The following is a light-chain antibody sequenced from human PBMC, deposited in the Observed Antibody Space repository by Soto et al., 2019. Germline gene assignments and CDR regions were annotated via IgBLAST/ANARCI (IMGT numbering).Light chain of an antibody. CDR1: QSVSNNY. J-gene: IGKJ4*01. V-gene: IGKV3D-20*01. CDR3: QHYSSSPLT. CDR2: DAS. Sequence: IVLTQSPATLSLSPGERATLSCGASQSVSNNYLAWYQQKPGLAPRLLIYDASSRATGIPDRFSGSGSGTDFTLTISRLEPEDFVVYYCQHYSSSPLTFGGGTKVEIK.